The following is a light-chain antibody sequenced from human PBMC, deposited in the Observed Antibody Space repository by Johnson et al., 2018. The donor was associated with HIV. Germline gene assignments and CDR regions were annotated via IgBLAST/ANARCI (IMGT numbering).Light chain of an antibody. CDR3: GIWDRSLSAYV. Sequence: QLVLTQPPSVSAAPGQKVTISCSGSSSNIGNNYVSWYQQLPGTAPKVLIYDTNKRPSGIPDRFSGSKSGTSATLGIPGLQPGDEADYYCGIWDRSLSAYVFGTGTKVTVL. V-gene: IGLV1-51*01. J-gene: IGLJ1*01. CDR2: DTN. CDR1: SSNIGNNY.